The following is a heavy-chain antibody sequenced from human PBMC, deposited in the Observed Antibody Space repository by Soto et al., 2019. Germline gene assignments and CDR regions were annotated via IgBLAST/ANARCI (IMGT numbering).Heavy chain of an antibody. Sequence: EVQLVESGGGLVQPGGSLRLSCAASGSTFSSYDMHWVRQATGKGLEWVSAIGTAGDTYYPGSVKGRFTISRENAKNSLYLQMNSLRAEDTAVYYCARGRGPFWFDPWGQGTLVTVSS. D-gene: IGHD3-10*01. CDR1: GSTFSSYD. CDR3: ARGRGPFWFDP. CDR2: IGTAGDT. J-gene: IGHJ5*02. V-gene: IGHV3-13*01.